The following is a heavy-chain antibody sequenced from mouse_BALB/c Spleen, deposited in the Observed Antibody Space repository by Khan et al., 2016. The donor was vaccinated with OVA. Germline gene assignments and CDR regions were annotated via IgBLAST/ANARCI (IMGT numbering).Heavy chain of an antibody. Sequence: VKLLESGPGLVAPSQSLSITCTVSGFSLTSYGVNWVRQPPGKGLEWLGVIWTGGSTNYNSALMSRLSISKDNSKSQVFLKMNSLQTDDTAMYYCAGYYGNYGWYFDVWGAGTTVTVSS. CDR3: AGYYGNYGWYFDV. J-gene: IGHJ1*01. CDR2: IWTGGST. CDR1: GFSLTSYG. D-gene: IGHD2-1*01. V-gene: IGHV2-9*02.